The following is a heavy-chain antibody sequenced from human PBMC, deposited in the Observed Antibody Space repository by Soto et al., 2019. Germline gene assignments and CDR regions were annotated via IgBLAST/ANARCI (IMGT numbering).Heavy chain of an antibody. J-gene: IGHJ5*02. V-gene: IGHV1-3*01. CDR2: INAGNGNT. CDR1: GYTFTIYA. Sequence: GASVKVSCKASGYTFTIYAMHWVRQAPGQRLEWMGWINAGNGNTKYSQKFQGRVTITRDTSASTAYMELSSLRSEDTAVYYCARDRKVIVVVPAAISSWFDPWGQGTLVTVS. D-gene: IGHD2-2*01. CDR3: ARDRKVIVVVPAAISSWFDP.